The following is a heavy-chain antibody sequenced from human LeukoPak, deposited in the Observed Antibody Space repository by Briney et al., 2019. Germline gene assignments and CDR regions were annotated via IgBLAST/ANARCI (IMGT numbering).Heavy chain of an antibody. CDR2: IYTSGST. CDR1: GGSISSYY. V-gene: IGHV4-4*07. CDR3: AREGYFGVVTFDAFDI. J-gene: IGHJ3*02. D-gene: IGHD3-3*01. Sequence: PSETLSLTCTASGGSISSYYWSWIRQPAGKGLEWIGRIYTSGSTNYNPSLKSRVTMSVDTSKNQFSLKLSSVTAADTAVYYCAREGYFGVVTFDAFDIWGQGTMVTVSS.